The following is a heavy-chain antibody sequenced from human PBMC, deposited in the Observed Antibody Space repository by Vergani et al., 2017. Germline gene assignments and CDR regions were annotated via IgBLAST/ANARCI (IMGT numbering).Heavy chain of an antibody. V-gene: IGHV4-34*01. CDR2: IDHTGRP. Sequence: QVQLQQWGGGLLKPSETLSLTCVVNGGSFTSYHWTWIRQSPGEGLEWVGDIDHTGRPDNNPSLKIRLTMSVDKSRNQFSLTINSVTATDTAIYFCAGVNTETNGHLYYYYYMDVWGQGTAVTVS. J-gene: IGHJ6*03. D-gene: IGHD2-8*01. CDR1: GGSFTSYH. CDR3: AGVNTETNGHLYYYYYMDV.